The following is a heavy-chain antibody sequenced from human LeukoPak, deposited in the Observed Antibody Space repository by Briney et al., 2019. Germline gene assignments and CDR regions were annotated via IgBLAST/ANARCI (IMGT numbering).Heavy chain of an antibody. Sequence: GESLRLSCADSGFTFSSYGIHWVRQAPGKGLEWVAVISYDGSNKYYADSVKGRFTISRDNAKNSLYLQMNSLRAEDTAVYYCARPPNIAAAGQDWGQGTLVTVSS. J-gene: IGHJ4*02. CDR2: ISYDGSNK. V-gene: IGHV3-30*03. CDR1: GFTFSSYG. D-gene: IGHD6-13*01. CDR3: ARPPNIAAAGQD.